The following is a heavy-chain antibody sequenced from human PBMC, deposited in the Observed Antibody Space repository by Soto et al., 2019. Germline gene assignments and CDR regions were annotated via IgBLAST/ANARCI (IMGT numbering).Heavy chain of an antibody. CDR3: AKLGGGYIFGPYLDY. V-gene: IGHV1-3*04. D-gene: IGHD5-18*01. J-gene: IGHJ4*02. Sequence: QVQIVQSGAEVKKPGASVKVSCKTSGYTFTLYTIHWVRQAPGQRLEWMGGINTGNGNTKYSQRFQGRVTMSRDTATSTASMELSSLTSEDTAVYYCAKLGGGYIFGPYLDYWGQGTLVTVSS. CDR2: INTGNGNT. CDR1: GYTFTLYT.